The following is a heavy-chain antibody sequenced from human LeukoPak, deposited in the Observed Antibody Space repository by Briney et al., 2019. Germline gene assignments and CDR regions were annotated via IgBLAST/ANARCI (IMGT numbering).Heavy chain of an antibody. CDR3: ARDRAGGTGRGGFDP. V-gene: IGHV1-69*01. Sequence: GASVKLSCKASGFTFSSYAISWVRQAPGQGLEWMGGIIPIFGTANYAQKFQGRVTITADESTNTAYMELSSLRSEDTAVYYCARDRAGGTGRGGFDPWGQGTLVTVSS. D-gene: IGHD2-15*01. CDR2: IIPIFGTA. J-gene: IGHJ5*02. CDR1: GFTFSSYA.